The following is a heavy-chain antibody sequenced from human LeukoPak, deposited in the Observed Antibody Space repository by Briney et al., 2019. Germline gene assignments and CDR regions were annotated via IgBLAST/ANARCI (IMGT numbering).Heavy chain of an antibody. Sequence: ASVKVSCKASGYTFTSYAMNWVRQAPGQGLEWMGWINTNTGNPTYAQGFTGRFVFSLDTSVSTAYLQISSLKAEDTAVYYCARDRHDYYGVGRYFYTSCAPWGPRKLVTVSP. CDR1: GYTFTSYA. D-gene: IGHD3-10*01. J-gene: IGHJ5*02. CDR3: ARDRHDYYGVGRYFYTSCAP. V-gene: IGHV7-4-1*02. CDR2: INTNTGNP.